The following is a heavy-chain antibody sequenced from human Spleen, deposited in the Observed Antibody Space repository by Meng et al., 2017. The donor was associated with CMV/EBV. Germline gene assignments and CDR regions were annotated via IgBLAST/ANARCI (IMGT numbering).Heavy chain of an antibody. Sequence: RGSLRLSCAASGFTFSSYAMSWVRQAPGKGLEWVSVIYSGGSSTYYADSVKGRFTISRDNSKNTLYLQMNSLRAEDTAVYYCAKLIRVAARPPYWYFDLWGRGTLVTVSS. CDR1: GFTFSSYA. V-gene: IGHV3-23*03. D-gene: IGHD6-6*01. J-gene: IGHJ2*01. CDR3: AKLIRVAARPPYWYFDL. CDR2: IYSGGSST.